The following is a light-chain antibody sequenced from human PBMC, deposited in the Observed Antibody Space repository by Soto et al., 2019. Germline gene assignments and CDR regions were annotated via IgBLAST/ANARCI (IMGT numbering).Light chain of an antibody. CDR2: YTS. CDR1: QYVGTR. CDR3: QQRSNWPGT. J-gene: IGKJ1*01. V-gene: IGKV3-11*01. Sequence: EIVLTQSPATLSSSPGETATLSCRASQYVGTRMAWYQHKPGQAPRLLIYYTSNRATGTPARFSGSGSGTDFTLTISSLEPEDFAVYYCQQRSNWPGTFGQGTKVDIK.